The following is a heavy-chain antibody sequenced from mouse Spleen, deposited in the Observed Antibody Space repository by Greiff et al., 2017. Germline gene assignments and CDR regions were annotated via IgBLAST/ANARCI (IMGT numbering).Heavy chain of an antibody. V-gene: IGHV5-6*01. D-gene: IGHD1-1*01. CDR2: ISSGGSYT. CDR3: ARHYYYGSSYVNAMDY. J-gene: IGHJ4*01. CDR1: GFTFSSYG. Sequence: EVKLVESGGDLVKPGGSLKLSCAASGFTFSSYGVSWVRQTPDKRLEWVATISSGGSYTYYPDSVKGRFTISRDNAKNTLYLQMSSLKSEDTAMYYCARHYYYGSSYVNAMDYWGQGTSVTVSS.